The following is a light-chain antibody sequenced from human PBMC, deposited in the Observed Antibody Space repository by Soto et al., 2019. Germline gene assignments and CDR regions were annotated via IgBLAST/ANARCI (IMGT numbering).Light chain of an antibody. CDR3: QQSYSTPLT. V-gene: IGKV1-39*01. Sequence: DIQMTQSPSSLSASVGDRVTIACRASQSITKYLNWYQQKPGKAPKLLIYAASSLQSGVPSRFGGSGSGTDFTLTISNLQPEDFATYFFQQSYSTPLTFGVGTKVEI. J-gene: IGKJ4*01. CDR1: QSITKY. CDR2: AAS.